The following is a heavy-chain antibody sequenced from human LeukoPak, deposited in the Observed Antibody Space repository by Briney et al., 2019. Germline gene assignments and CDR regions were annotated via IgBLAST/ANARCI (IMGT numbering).Heavy chain of an antibody. CDR1: GGSISSGDSY. CDR2: IYYSGGT. CDR3: ARGHCGGDCYPGYPPKSWFDP. Sequence: SQTLSLTCSVSGGSISSGDSYWSWIRQPPGKGLEWIGYIYYSGGTYYNPSLKSRITLSVDTSKNQFSLKLKSVTAADTAVYYCARGHCGGDCYPGYPPKSWFDPWGQGTLVTVSS. J-gene: IGHJ5*02. D-gene: IGHD2-21*02. V-gene: IGHV4-30-4*01.